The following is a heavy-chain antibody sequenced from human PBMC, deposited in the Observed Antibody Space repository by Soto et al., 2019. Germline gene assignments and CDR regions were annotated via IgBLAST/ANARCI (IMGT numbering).Heavy chain of an antibody. CDR3: AAERSSWSSADN. V-gene: IGHV3-11*01. J-gene: IGHJ3*01. D-gene: IGHD6-25*01. Sequence: GGSLRLSCAASGFTFSDYYMSWIRQAPGKGLEWVSYISSSGSTIYYADSVKGRFTISRDNAKNSLYLQMNSLRAEDTAVYYCAAERSSWSSADNWGQGTMVTVSS. CDR1: GFTFSDYY. CDR2: ISSSGSTI.